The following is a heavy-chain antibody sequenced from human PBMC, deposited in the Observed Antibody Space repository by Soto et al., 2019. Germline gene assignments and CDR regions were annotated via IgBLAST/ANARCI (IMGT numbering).Heavy chain of an antibody. Sequence: QVPLVQSGAEVKKPGASVKVSCKASGYTFTSYAMHWVRQAPGQRLEWMGWINAGNGNTKYSQKFQGRVTITRDTSASTAYMELSSLSSEDTAVYYCAGEEAVAVYFQHWGQGSLVTVSS. CDR3: AGEEAVAVYFQH. V-gene: IGHV1-3*01. CDR2: INAGNGNT. J-gene: IGHJ1*01. CDR1: GYTFTSYA. D-gene: IGHD6-19*01.